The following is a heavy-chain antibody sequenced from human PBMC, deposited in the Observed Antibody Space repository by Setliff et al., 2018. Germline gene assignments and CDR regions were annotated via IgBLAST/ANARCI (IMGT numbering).Heavy chain of an antibody. CDR2: FYYSGST. CDR3: AMGRQEVAAAGKTQIDY. Sequence: PSETLSLTCTVSGGSISSYYWGWFRQPPGKGLEWIGSFYYSGSTYYNPSLQSRVTISVDTSKNQFSLKLSSVTAADTAVYYCAMGRQEVAAAGKTQIDYWGQGTLVTVSS. D-gene: IGHD6-13*01. CDR1: GGSISSYY. J-gene: IGHJ4*02. V-gene: IGHV4-39*07.